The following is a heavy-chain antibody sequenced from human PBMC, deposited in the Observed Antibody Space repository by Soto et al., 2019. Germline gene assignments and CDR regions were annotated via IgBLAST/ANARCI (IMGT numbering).Heavy chain of an antibody. D-gene: IGHD6-19*01. CDR3: ARDIAGYSSGWYPHRIDY. CDR2: ISAYNGNT. Sequence: QVQLVQSGAEVKKPGASVKVSCKASGYTFTSYGISWVRQAPGQGLEWMGWISAYNGNTNYAQKLQGRVTMTTDTSTSTAYMELRSLRSDDTAVYYSARDIAGYSSGWYPHRIDYWGQGTLVTVSS. V-gene: IGHV1-18*01. J-gene: IGHJ4*02. CDR1: GYTFTSYG.